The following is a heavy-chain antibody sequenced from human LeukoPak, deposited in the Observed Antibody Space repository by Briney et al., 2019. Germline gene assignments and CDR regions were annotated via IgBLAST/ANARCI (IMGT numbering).Heavy chain of an antibody. D-gene: IGHD2-8*01. J-gene: IGHJ4*02. CDR1: GFSLTSYE. CDR2: FSSGGNTE. Sequence: PGGSLRLSCAASGFSLTSYEMNWVRQTPGRGLVWVSHFSSGGNTEYYADSVRGRFSMSRDNAKNSLYLEMNSLRAEDTAVYYCARDTVNGPFVISLDYWGQGALVTVSS. CDR3: ARDTVNGPFVISLDY. V-gene: IGHV3-48*03.